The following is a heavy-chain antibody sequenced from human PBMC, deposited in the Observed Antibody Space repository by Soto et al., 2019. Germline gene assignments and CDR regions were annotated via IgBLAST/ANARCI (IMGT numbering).Heavy chain of an antibody. Sequence: GGSLRLSCAASGFTFSSYSMNWVRQAPGKGLEWVSSISSSSSYIYYADSVKGRFTISRDNAKNSLYLQMNSLRAEDTALYYCARFHPLPDRFLDYWGQGTLVTVSS. V-gene: IGHV3-21*01. D-gene: IGHD2-2*01. CDR2: ISSSSSYI. CDR3: ARFHPLPDRFLDY. J-gene: IGHJ4*02. CDR1: GFTFSSYS.